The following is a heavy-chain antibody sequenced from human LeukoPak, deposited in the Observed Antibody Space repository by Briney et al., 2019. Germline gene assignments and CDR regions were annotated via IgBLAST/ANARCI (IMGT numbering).Heavy chain of an antibody. Sequence: SETLSLTCTVSGGSISSSSYYWGWIRQPPGKGLEWIGSIYYSGSTYYNPSLKSRVTISVDTSKNQFSLKLSSVTAADTAVYYCARESGSEHSSGWGHYYYYYYMDVWGEGTTVTVSS. D-gene: IGHD6-19*01. CDR3: ARESGSEHSSGWGHYYYYYYMDV. CDR2: IYYSGST. CDR1: GGSISSSSYY. J-gene: IGHJ6*03. V-gene: IGHV4-39*07.